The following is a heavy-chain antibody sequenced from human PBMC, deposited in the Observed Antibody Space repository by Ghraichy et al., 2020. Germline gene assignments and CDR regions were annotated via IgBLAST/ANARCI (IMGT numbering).Heavy chain of an antibody. Sequence: GGSLRLSCAASGFTFSSYGMHWVRQAPGKGLEWVAVIWYDGSNKYYADSVKGRFTISRDNSKNTLYLQMNSLRAEDTAVYYCAKAYCGGDCYSSVYNAFDIWGQGTMVTVSS. V-gene: IGHV3-33*06. CDR3: AKAYCGGDCYSSVYNAFDI. CDR2: IWYDGSNK. D-gene: IGHD2-21*02. J-gene: IGHJ3*02. CDR1: GFTFSSYG.